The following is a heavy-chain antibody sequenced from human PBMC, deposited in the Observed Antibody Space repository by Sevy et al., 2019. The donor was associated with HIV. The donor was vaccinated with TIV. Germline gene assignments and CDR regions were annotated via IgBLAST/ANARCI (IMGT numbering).Heavy chain of an antibody. V-gene: IGHV3-53*01. J-gene: IGHJ6*02. CDR2: IYSDGSK. D-gene: IGHD1-26*01. CDR1: GFTVSSNY. CDR3: AREGSGSYFDYYYGMDV. Sequence: GGSLRLSCAASGFTVSSNYMSWVRQAPGKGLEWVSVIYSDGSKYYGDSVKGRFTISGDNSKNTLYLQMNSLRAEDTAVYYCAREGSGSYFDYYYGMDVWGQGTTVTVSS.